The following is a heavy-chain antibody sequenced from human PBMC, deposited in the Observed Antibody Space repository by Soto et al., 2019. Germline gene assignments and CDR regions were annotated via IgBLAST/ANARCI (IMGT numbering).Heavy chain of an antibody. CDR2: IYYSGST. CDR1: GCSSISGGYY. CDR3: ARGRFGELSYWFDP. V-gene: IGHV4-31*03. D-gene: IGHD3-10*01. Sequence: TLSLTCTVSGCSSISGGYYLSWIRQHPGKGLEWIGYIYYSGSTYYNPSLKSRVTISVDTSKNQFSLKLSSVTAADTAVYYCARGRFGELSYWFDPWGQGTLVTVSS. J-gene: IGHJ5*02.